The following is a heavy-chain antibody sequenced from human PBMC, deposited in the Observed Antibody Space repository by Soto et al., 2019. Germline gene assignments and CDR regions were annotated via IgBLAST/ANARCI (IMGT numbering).Heavy chain of an antibody. CDR3: ESSSQSNYLWGVTYGMDV. D-gene: IGHD4-4*01. CDR1: GFTFSSYA. CDR2: ISYDGSNK. V-gene: IGHV3-30-3*01. J-gene: IGHJ6*02. Sequence: GGSLRLSCAASGFTFSSYAMHWVRQAPGNGLEWVAVISYDGSNKYYADSVKGRFTISRDNSKNTLYLQMNSLRADDTSVNYCESSSQSNYLWGVTYGMDVWGQGSTVTVSS.